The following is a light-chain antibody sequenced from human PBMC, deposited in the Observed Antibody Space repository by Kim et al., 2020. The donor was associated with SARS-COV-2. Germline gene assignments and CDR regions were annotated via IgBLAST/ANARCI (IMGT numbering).Light chain of an antibody. V-gene: IGKV3-20*01. CDR3: QQFDRSPWT. Sequence: EIVLTQSPGALSVSPGERVTLSCRASQSVDSRYLVWYQQRPGQAPRLLIYATSNRATGIPDRFSGSGSGTDFTLTIGRLEPEDFAVYICQQFDRSPWTFGQGTKVDIK. CDR1: QSVDSRY. J-gene: IGKJ1*01. CDR2: ATS.